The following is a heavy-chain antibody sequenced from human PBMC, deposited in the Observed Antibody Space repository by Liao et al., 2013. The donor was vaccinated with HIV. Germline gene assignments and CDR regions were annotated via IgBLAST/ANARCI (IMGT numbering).Heavy chain of an antibody. J-gene: IGHJ4*02. D-gene: IGHD5-18*01. Sequence: QVQLQESGPGLVKPSQTLSLTCIVSGGSISSGSDYWNWIRQPAGKGLEWIGRISTSGSTNYNPSLKSRVTISVDTSKNQFSLKLSSVTAADTAVYYCARGGYSYGRFDYWGQGTLVTVSS. CDR2: ISTSGST. CDR3: ARGGYSYGRFDY. CDR1: GGSISSGSDY. V-gene: IGHV4-61*02.